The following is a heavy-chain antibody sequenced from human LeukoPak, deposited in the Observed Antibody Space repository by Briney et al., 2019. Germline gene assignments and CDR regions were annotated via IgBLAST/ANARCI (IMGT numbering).Heavy chain of an antibody. CDR3: ARDSGWWRFDF. D-gene: IGHD6-13*01. V-gene: IGHV3-7*03. Sequence: GGSLRLSCAASGFTLSNHWMTWVRQVPGRGPEWVANVNRDGSETYYLDSVKGRFTISKDNAKNSLYLQMNSLRAEDTAVYYCARDSGWWRFDFWGQGTLVTVSS. CDR1: GFTLSNHW. CDR2: VNRDGSET. J-gene: IGHJ4*02.